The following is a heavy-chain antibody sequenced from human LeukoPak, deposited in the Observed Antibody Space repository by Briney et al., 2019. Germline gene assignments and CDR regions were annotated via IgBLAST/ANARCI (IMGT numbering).Heavy chain of an antibody. V-gene: IGHV3-30*18. CDR3: AKGDGSLLRYFDWLSKPHFDY. CDR1: GFTFSSYG. J-gene: IGHJ4*02. CDR2: ISYDGSNK. D-gene: IGHD3-9*01. Sequence: GGSLRLSCAASGFTFSSYGMHWVRQAPGKGLEWVAVISYDGSNKYYADSVKGRFTISRDNSKNTLYLQMNSLRAEDTAVYYYAKGDGSLLRYFDWLSKPHFDYWGQGTLVTVSS.